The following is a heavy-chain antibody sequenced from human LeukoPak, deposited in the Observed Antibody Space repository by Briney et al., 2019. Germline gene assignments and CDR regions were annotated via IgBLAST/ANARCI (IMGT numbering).Heavy chain of an antibody. CDR1: GFTFSDYY. D-gene: IGHD5-18*01. V-gene: IGHV3-11*04. J-gene: IGHJ5*02. CDR2: ISTSGSTI. Sequence: GGSLRLSCAASGFTFSDYYMSWMPQAPGKGLEGVSYISTSGSTIDYADSVKGRFTISRDNAKNSLYLQMNSLRAEDTALYYCARGHSYVSWGQGTLVTVSS. CDR3: ARGHSYVS.